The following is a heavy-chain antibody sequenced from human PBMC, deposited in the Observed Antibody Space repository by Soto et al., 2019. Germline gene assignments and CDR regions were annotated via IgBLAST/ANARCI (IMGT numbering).Heavy chain of an antibody. CDR2: IYYSGST. D-gene: IGHD6-13*01. CDR3: ASTYSSSWYYFDY. J-gene: IGHJ4*01. V-gene: IGHV4-30-4*01. CDR1: GGSIVSGDYY. Sequence: SETLSLTCTVSGGSIVSGDYYWILIRQPPGKGLEWIGYIYYSGSTYYNPSLKSRVTISVDTSKNQFSLKLSSVTAADTAVYYCASTYSSSWYYFDYWGQGTLVTVSS.